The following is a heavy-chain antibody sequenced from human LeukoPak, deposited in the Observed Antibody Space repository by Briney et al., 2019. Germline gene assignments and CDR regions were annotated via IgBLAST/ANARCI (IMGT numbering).Heavy chain of an antibody. J-gene: IGHJ4*02. V-gene: IGHV1-18*01. Sequence: ASVKVSCKASGYIFNNYGISWVRQAPGQGLEWMGWISSYNGDTKYAQKVQGRVTMTTDTSTSTAYMELRSLTSDDTAVYYSAKGAISVWFGGYYFDSWGQGTLVTVSS. CDR2: ISSYNGDT. CDR1: GYIFNNYG. D-gene: IGHD3-10*01. CDR3: AKGAISVWFGGYYFDS.